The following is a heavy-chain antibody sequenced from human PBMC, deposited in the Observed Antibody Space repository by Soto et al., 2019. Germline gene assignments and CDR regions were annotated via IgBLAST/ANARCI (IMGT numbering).Heavy chain of an antibody. CDR2: IYPGDSDT. V-gene: IGHV5-51*01. Sequence: GESLKISCKASGYRFSTYWIGWVRQRPGKGPEWMAIIYPGDSDTRENPSFQGPVTISADKSSNTVHLQWRSLKASDTAIYYCARLGGIVDTGTWIQWGQGTPVTVSS. CDR3: ARLGGIVDTGTWIQ. J-gene: IGHJ4*02. CDR1: GYRFSTYW. D-gene: IGHD1-26*01.